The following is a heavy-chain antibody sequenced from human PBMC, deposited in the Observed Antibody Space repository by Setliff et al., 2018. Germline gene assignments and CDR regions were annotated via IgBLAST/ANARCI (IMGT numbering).Heavy chain of an antibody. CDR2: VLHSGRT. D-gene: IGHD5-18*01. Sequence: PSETLFLTCAVSGFSIISNYYWAWIRQPPGKGLEWIGSVLHSGRTPYNPSLKSRVTISADTSKNQFSLKLPSVTAADTAVYYCARLDTNTYATFDYWGQGTLVTVSS. CDR1: GFSIISNYY. V-gene: IGHV4-38-2*01. J-gene: IGHJ4*02. CDR3: ARLDTNTYATFDY.